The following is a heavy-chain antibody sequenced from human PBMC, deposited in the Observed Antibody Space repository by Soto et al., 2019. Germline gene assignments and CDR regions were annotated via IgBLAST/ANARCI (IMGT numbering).Heavy chain of an antibody. J-gene: IGHJ2*01. V-gene: IGHV1-3*01. CDR1: GYTFTSYA. CDR3: ARDHYGDNWYFDL. D-gene: IGHD4-17*01. Sequence: QVQLVQSGAEVKKPGASVKVSCKASGYTFTSYAMHWVRQAPGQRLEWMGWINAGNGNTKYSQKFQGRVTITRDTSASTAYMELSSLRSEYTAVYYCARDHYGDNWYFDLWGRGTLVTVSS. CDR2: INAGNGNT.